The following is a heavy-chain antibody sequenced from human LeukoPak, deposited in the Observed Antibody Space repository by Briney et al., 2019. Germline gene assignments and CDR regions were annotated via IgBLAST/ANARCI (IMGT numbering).Heavy chain of an antibody. CDR3: ARDRGYSNFDY. D-gene: IGHD4-11*01. CDR2: MNEDGSEK. V-gene: IGHV3-7*01. J-gene: IGHJ4*02. CDR1: GFGFSNYL. Sequence: PGGSLRLSCAASGFGFSNYLMSWVRQAPGKGREWVANMNEDGSEKNYVDSVKGRFTISRDNAQDSLYLQMNSLRAEDTAVYYCARDRGYSNFDYWGQGTLLTVSS.